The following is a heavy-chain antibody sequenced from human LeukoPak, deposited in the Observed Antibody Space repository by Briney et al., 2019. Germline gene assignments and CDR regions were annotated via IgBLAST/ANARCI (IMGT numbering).Heavy chain of an antibody. D-gene: IGHD4-17*01. V-gene: IGHV3-53*01. CDR1: GFSVNDNY. Sequence: GGSLRLSCAVSGFSVNDNYMSWVRQAPGKGLQWVSVMFPDGRTYYADSVKGRFTISRDLARNTLLLQMHSLRADDTAVHYCARTNPVYGDYDYWGQGNLVTVSS. J-gene: IGHJ4*02. CDR3: ARTNPVYGDYDY. CDR2: MFPDGRT.